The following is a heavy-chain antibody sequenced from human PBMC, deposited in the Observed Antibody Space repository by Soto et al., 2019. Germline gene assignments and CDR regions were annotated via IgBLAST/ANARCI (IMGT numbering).Heavy chain of an antibody. J-gene: IGHJ5*02. Sequence: PSETLSLTCTVSGGSISSYFWSWIRRPPGKGLEWIGYIYYSESTNYNPSLKSRVTISVDTSKNQFSLKLSSVTAADTAVYYCARDRGLGSGWYGWFDPWGQGTLVTVSS. V-gene: IGHV4-59*01. D-gene: IGHD6-19*01. CDR3: ARDRGLGSGWYGWFDP. CDR1: GGSISSYF. CDR2: IYYSEST.